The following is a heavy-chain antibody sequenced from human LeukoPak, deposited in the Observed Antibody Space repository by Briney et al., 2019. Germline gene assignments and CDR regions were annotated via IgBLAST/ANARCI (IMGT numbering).Heavy chain of an antibody. D-gene: IGHD6-13*01. J-gene: IGHJ4*02. CDR3: AKDLQMLLSSSLDY. V-gene: IGHV3-30-3*01. CDR2: ISYDGSNK. Sequence: GGSLRLSCAASGFTFSSYAMHWVRQAPGKGLEWVAVISYDGSNKYYADSVKGRFTISRDNSKNTLYLQMNSLRAEDTAVYYCAKDLQMLLSSSLDYWGQGTLVTVSS. CDR1: GFTFSSYA.